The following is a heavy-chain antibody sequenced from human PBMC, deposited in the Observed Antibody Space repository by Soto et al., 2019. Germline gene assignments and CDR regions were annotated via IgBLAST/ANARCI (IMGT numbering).Heavy chain of an antibody. Sequence: QVQLVESGGGVVQPGRSLRLSCAASGFTFSSSGMHWVRQAPGKGLEWVAIIWYDGSKKYYADSVKGRFTISRDNSKNTVYLQMNSLRAEDTAVYYCARAPFTIYDTSEYYDYWGQGTLVTVSS. J-gene: IGHJ4*02. V-gene: IGHV3-33*01. CDR2: IWYDGSKK. CDR1: GFTFSSSG. D-gene: IGHD3-22*01. CDR3: ARAPFTIYDTSEYYDY.